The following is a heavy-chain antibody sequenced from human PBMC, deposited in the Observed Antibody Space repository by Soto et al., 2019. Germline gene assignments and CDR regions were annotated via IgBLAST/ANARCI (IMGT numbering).Heavy chain of an antibody. J-gene: IGHJ6*03. CDR2: IYSGGTT. CDR3: ARVSGDYGDYYYYMDV. Sequence: GGSLRLSCAASGLTVSSSYMSWVRQAPGKGLEWVSVIYSGGTTYYADSVKGRFTISRYNSKNTLYLPMNSLRAEDTAVYYSARVSGDYGDYYYYMDVWGNGTTVTVSS. CDR1: GLTVSSSY. V-gene: IGHV3-53*04. D-gene: IGHD4-17*01.